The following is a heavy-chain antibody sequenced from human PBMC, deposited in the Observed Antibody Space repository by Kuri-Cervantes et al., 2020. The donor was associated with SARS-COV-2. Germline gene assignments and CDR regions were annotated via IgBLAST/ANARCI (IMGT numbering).Heavy chain of an antibody. CDR1: GGTFSSYS. D-gene: IGHD2-8*02. Sequence: SVKVSCKASGGTFSSYSVNWVRQAPGQGLEWMGRNIPTFDTATYAQKFQGRVIFTADESSSTAYMEVNSLTSEDTAVYFCARSQGYCTANSCSWNWFDPWGQGAQVTVSS. CDR3: ARSQGYCTANSCSWNWFDP. J-gene: IGHJ5*02. V-gene: IGHV1-69*13. CDR2: NIPTFDTA.